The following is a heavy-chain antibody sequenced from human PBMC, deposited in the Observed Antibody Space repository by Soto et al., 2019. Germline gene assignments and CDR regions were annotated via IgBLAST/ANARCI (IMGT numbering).Heavy chain of an antibody. V-gene: IGHV3-7*01. CDR3: VRDVGFDYVN. Sequence: EVQLVESGGGLVQPGGSLRISCKGSGFSFSSYWMSWVRQAPGKGLEWVASIKQDESEKYYVDSVKGRFTISRDNVDDSVFLHMNSLSAEDTAVYFCVRDVGFDYVNWGQGTLDTVSS. CDR1: GFSFSSYW. D-gene: IGHD3-16*01. J-gene: IGHJ4*02. CDR2: IKQDESEK.